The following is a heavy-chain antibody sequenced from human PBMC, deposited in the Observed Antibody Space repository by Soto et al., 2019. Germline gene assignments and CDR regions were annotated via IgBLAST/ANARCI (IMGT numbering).Heavy chain of an antibody. CDR2: ISSSGTTV. J-gene: IGHJ4*02. CDR3: ARDESRSYSLDY. Sequence: GGSLRLSCAASGFTFSSYEMNWVRQAPGKGLEWVSYISSSGTTVHYADSVKGRFTISRDNAKNSFYLQMNSLRAEDTAIYYCARDESRSYSLDYWGQGTLVTVSS. V-gene: IGHV3-48*03. CDR1: GFTFSSYE. D-gene: IGHD1-26*01.